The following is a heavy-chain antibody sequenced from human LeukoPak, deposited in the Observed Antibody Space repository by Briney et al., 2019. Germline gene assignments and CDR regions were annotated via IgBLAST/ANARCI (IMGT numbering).Heavy chain of an antibody. CDR1: GFTFSNYA. D-gene: IGHD1-1*01. Sequence: GGSLRLSCAASGFTFSNYAMSWVRQAPGKGLEWVSTISNSDGNTYYVDSVKGRFTISRDNSKNTLYLQMNSLTAEDTAIYYCAKATGNLGNWGQGTLVTVSS. CDR3: AKATGNLGN. V-gene: IGHV3-23*01. CDR2: ISNSDGNT. J-gene: IGHJ4*02.